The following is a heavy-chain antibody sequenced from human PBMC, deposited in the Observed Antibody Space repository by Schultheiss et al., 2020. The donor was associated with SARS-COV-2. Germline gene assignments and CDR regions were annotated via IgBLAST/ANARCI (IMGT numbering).Heavy chain of an antibody. CDR1: GGSFSGYY. Sequence: SETLSLTCAVYGGSFSGYYWSWIRQPPGKGLEWIGEINHSGSTNYNPSLKSRVTISVDTSKNQFSLKLSSVTAADTAVYYCARVASYYDILTGYYSKYYFDYWGQGTLVTVSS. J-gene: IGHJ4*02. D-gene: IGHD3-9*01. CDR2: INHSGST. V-gene: IGHV4-34*01. CDR3: ARVASYYDILTGYYSKYYFDY.